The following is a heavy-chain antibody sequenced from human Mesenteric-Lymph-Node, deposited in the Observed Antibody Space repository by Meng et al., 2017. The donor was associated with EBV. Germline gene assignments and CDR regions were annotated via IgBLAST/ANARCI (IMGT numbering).Heavy chain of an antibody. D-gene: IGHD5-12*01. V-gene: IGHV4-61*01. J-gene: IGHJ4*02. CDR3: ARGGYSGYDFDY. CDR1: GGSVISDTYY. CDR2: IYYTGST. Sequence: QVQLQESGPGLVKPSETLSLTYSVSGGSVISDTYYWSWIRQPPGKGLEWIAFIYYTGSTSYNPSLKSRVTMSVDTSKNQFSLRLSSVTAADTAVYFCARGGYSGYDFDYWGQGTLVTVSS.